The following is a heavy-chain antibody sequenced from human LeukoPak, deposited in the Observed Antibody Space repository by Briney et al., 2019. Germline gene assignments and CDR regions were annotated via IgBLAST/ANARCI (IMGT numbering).Heavy chain of an antibody. D-gene: IGHD6-13*01. CDR2: IKKDGSEK. J-gene: IGHJ6*03. V-gene: IGHV3-7*01. CDR3: ARRRSSWENYYYMDV. Sequence: GGSLRLSCAASGFTFSSYWMSWVRQAPGKGLEWVANIKKDGSEKYYVDSVKGRFTISRDNAKNSLYLQMNSLRAEDTAVYYCARRRSSWENYYYMDVWGKGTTVTVPS. CDR1: GFTFSSYW.